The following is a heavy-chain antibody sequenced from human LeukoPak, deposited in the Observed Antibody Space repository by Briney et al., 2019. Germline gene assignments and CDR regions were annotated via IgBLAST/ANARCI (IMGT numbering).Heavy chain of an antibody. CDR2: IYTSGST. J-gene: IGHJ5*02. D-gene: IGHD2-15*01. V-gene: IGHV4-4*07. CDR3: ARDAVYGYCSGGSCYLYENWFDP. CDR1: GGSISSYY. Sequence: PSETLSLTCTVSGGSISSYYWGWIRQPAGKGLEWIGRIYTSGSTNYNPSLKSRVTMSVDTSKNQFSLKLSSVTAADTAVYYCARDAVYGYCSGGSCYLYENWFDPWGQGTLVTVSS.